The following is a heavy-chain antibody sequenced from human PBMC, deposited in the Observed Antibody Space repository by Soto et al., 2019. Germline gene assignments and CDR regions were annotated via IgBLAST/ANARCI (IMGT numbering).Heavy chain of an antibody. CDR3: ARSTNWGSGYPPDY. V-gene: IGHV4-31*03. Sequence: QVQLQESGPGLVKPSQTLSLTCTVSGGSINNGGYYWTWIRQHPGKGLEWIGYIYYSGSTYYNPSLKSRVTISVDSSKNQFSLKLSSVTAADTAVYYCARSTNWGSGYPPDYWGQGTLVTVSS. D-gene: IGHD3-22*01. CDR1: GGSINNGGYY. CDR2: IYYSGST. J-gene: IGHJ4*02.